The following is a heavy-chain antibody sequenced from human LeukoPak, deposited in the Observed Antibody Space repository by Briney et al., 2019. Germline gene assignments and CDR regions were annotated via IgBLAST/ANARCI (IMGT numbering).Heavy chain of an antibody. Sequence: PSQTLPLTCTVSGGSISSGGYYWSWIRQHPGKGLEWIGYIYYSGSTYYNPSLKSRVTISVDTSKNQFSLKLSSVTAADTAVYYCAGNRLVLGDSSGYYYVSYWGQGTLVTVSS. CDR3: AGNRLVLGDSSGYYYVSY. CDR1: GGSISSGGYY. D-gene: IGHD3-22*01. V-gene: IGHV4-31*03. CDR2: IYYSGST. J-gene: IGHJ4*02.